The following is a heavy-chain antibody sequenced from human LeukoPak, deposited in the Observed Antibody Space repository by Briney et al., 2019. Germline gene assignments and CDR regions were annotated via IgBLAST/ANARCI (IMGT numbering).Heavy chain of an antibody. V-gene: IGHV1-2*02. CDR1: GYTFTGYY. CDR2: INPNSGGT. CDR3: ARQGYSSGWYRFYFDY. J-gene: IGHJ4*02. D-gene: IGHD6-19*01. Sequence: GASVKVSCKASGYTFTGYYMHWVRQAPGQGLEWMGWINPNSGGTNYAQKFQGRVTMTRDTSISTAYMELSRLRSDDTAVYYCARQGYSSGWYRFYFDYWGQGTLVTVSS.